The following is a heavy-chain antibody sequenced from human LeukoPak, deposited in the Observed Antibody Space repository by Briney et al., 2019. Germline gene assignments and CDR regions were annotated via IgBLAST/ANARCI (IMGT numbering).Heavy chain of an antibody. Sequence: GGSLRLSCAASGFTFSSYWMSWVRQAPGKGLEWVANIKQDGSEKYYVDSVKGRFTISRDNAKNSLYLQMNSLRAEDTAVYYWGRDLCGGGSCSPTRGYYGGREPLVTVS. CDR3: GRDLCGGGSCSPTRGYY. CDR1: GFTFSSYW. J-gene: IGHJ4*02. D-gene: IGHD2-15*01. V-gene: IGHV3-7*01. CDR2: IKQDGSEK.